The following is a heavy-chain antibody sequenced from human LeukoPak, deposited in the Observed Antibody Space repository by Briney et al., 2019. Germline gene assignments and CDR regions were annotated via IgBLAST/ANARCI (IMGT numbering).Heavy chain of an antibody. V-gene: IGHV4-59*01. CDR2: IYYSGST. CDR1: GGSISYKY. J-gene: IGHJ4*02. D-gene: IGHD3-10*01. Sequence: SETLSLTCTVSGGSISYKYWSWIRQPPGRGLEWIGYIYYSGSTNYNPSLKSRVTILVDTSKKQFSLNLSSVTAADTAVYYCARDWRGSGSYYSFDYWGQGILVTVSS. CDR3: ARDWRGSGSYYSFDY.